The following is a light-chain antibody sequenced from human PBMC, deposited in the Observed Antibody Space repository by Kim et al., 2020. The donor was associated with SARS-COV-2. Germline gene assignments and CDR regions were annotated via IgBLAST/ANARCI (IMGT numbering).Light chain of an antibody. CDR2: EAS. V-gene: IGKV1-5*01. CDR1: QTISNW. Sequence: ASVGDSVTITCRASQTISNWLAWYQQRPGQPPRLLIYEASNLESGVPSRFSGSGSGTEFTLSLSSLQPDDFATYYCQQYNSYPLTFGQGTKLEI. J-gene: IGKJ2*01. CDR3: QQYNSYPLT.